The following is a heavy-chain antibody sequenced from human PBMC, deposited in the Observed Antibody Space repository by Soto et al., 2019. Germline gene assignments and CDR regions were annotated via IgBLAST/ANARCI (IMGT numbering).Heavy chain of an antibody. CDR3: ARHSLYSFDS. V-gene: IGHV5-51*01. CDR1: GCSFPSYW. CDR2: IYPADSHT. D-gene: IGHD3-16*01. J-gene: IGHJ4*02. Sequence: GESLKIPCTCSGCSFPSYWNDWVRQIPGKGLQMMRIIYPADSHTRYSSSIQGPLTNSAEKSISSAYLQSSSLKAPDPPLYYFARHSLYSFDSWGQGRLLPVS.